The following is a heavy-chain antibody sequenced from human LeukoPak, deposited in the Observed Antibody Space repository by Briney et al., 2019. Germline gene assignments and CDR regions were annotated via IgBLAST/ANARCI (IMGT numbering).Heavy chain of an antibody. D-gene: IGHD3-3*01. V-gene: IGHV3-21*01. Sequence: PGGSLRLSCAASGFTFSSYSMNWVRQAPGKGREWVSSISSSSSYIYYADSVKGRFTISRDNAKNSLYLQMNSLRAEDTAVYYCARARNEDTIFGVVTYDYFDYWGQGTLVTVSS. CDR1: GFTFSSYS. J-gene: IGHJ4*02. CDR3: ARARNEDTIFGVVTYDYFDY. CDR2: ISSSSSYI.